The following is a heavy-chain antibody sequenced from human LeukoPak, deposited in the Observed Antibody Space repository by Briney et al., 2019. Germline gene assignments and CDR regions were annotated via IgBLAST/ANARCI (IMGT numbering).Heavy chain of an antibody. Sequence: SETLSLTRTVSGGSINNSPYYWGWIRQPPGKELEWIVSMHYSGTTYYNPSLKSRVTISVDTSKNQFSLRLISVTAADTAVFYCARNDRGRPADYWGQGSLVTVSS. J-gene: IGHJ4*02. D-gene: IGHD1-26*01. V-gene: IGHV4-39*01. CDR3: ARNDRGRPADY. CDR1: GGSINNSPYY. CDR2: MHYSGTT.